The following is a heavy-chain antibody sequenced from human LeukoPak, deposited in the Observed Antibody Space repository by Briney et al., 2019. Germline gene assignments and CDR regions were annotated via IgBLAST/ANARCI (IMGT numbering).Heavy chain of an antibody. Sequence: ASVKVSCKASGGTFSSYAISWVRQAPGQGLEWMGGIIPIFGTVNYAQKFQGRVTITTDESTSTAYMELSSLRSEDTAVYYCARGVLEYSSSSPWFDPWGQGTLVTVYS. CDR1: GGTFSSYA. D-gene: IGHD6-6*01. CDR3: ARGVLEYSSSSPWFDP. CDR2: IIPIFGTV. V-gene: IGHV1-69*05. J-gene: IGHJ5*02.